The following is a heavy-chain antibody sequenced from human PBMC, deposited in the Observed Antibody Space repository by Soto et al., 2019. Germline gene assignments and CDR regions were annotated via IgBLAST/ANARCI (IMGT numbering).Heavy chain of an antibody. CDR2: ISGSGGST. CDR3: ANLYYYDSSGYYYRRYFDY. CDR1: GFTFSSYA. D-gene: IGHD3-22*01. Sequence: GGSLRLSCAASGFTFSSYAMSWVRQAPGKGLEWVSAISGSGGSTYYADSVKGRFTISRDNSKNTLYLQMNSLRAEDTAVYYCANLYYYDSSGYYYRRYFDYWGQGTLVTVSS. J-gene: IGHJ4*02. V-gene: IGHV3-23*01.